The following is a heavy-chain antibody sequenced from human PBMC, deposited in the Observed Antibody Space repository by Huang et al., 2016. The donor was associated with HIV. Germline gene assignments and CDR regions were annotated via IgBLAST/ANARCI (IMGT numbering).Heavy chain of an antibody. Sequence: QVQLQESVPGLVTPSETLSLTCTVSGGSIRSNYWSWIRQSPGKGLEWIGSNSYSGSTNYDPSLKIRVTIFVDTSQNQLSLKMNSVTAADTAVYYCARDFSTLTGARAADDWGQGALVTVSS. J-gene: IGHJ4*02. CDR2: NSYSGST. V-gene: IGHV4-59*01. CDR3: ARDFSTLTGARAADD. D-gene: IGHD3-10*01. CDR1: GGSIRSNY.